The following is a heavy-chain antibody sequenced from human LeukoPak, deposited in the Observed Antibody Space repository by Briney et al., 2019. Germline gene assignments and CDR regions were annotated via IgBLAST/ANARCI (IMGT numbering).Heavy chain of an antibody. V-gene: IGHV4-38-2*02. Sequence: SETLSLTCTVSGYSISSGYYWGWIRQPPGKGLEWIGSICHSGSTYYNPSLKNRVTISVDTSKNQFSLKLSSVTAADTAVYYCARVDRSSGGYYYYMDVWGKGTTVTVSS. J-gene: IGHJ6*03. CDR1: GYSISSGYY. CDR3: ARVDRSSGGYYYYMDV. CDR2: ICHSGST. D-gene: IGHD6-6*01.